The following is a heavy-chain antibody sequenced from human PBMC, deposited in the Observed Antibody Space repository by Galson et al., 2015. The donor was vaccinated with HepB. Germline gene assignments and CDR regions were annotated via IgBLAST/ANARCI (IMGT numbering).Heavy chain of an antibody. J-gene: IGHJ6*02. D-gene: IGHD2-2*01. V-gene: IGHV4-4*07. CDR3: ARGRIVVVPAAIGGYYYGMDV. CDR1: GGSISSYY. Sequence: SETLSLTCTVSGGSISSYYWSWIRQPAGKGLEWIGRIYTSGSTNYNPSLKSRVTMSVDTSKNQFSLKLSSVTAADTAVYYCARGRIVVVPAAIGGYYYGMDVWGQGTTVTVSS. CDR2: IYTSGST.